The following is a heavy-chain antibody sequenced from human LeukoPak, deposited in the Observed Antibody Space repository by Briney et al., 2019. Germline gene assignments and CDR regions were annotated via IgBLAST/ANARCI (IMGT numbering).Heavy chain of an antibody. Sequence: ASVKVSCKASGGTFISYTISWVRQAPGQGGEWMGSIIPILGIANYAQKFQGRVTITADKSTSTAYMELSSLRSEDTAVYYCARDPHCSSTSCYTRGDDWFDPWGQGTLVTVSS. CDR1: GGTFISYT. V-gene: IGHV1-69*04. CDR3: ARDPHCSSTSCYTRGDDWFDP. J-gene: IGHJ5*02. CDR2: IIPILGIA. D-gene: IGHD2-2*02.